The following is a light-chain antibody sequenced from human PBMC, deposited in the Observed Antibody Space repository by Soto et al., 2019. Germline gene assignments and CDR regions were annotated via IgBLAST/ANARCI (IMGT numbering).Light chain of an antibody. CDR1: ESISSW. J-gene: IGKJ1*01. CDR2: DVS. CDR3: QQYNSYPWT. Sequence: DIQMTQSPSTLSASIGDRVVITCRASESISSWLAWYQQKPGKAPKLLIYDVSSLESGVPSRFSGSESGTKFTLTISSLQPDDFDTYYCQQYNSYPWTFGQGTGIEIK. V-gene: IGKV1-5*01.